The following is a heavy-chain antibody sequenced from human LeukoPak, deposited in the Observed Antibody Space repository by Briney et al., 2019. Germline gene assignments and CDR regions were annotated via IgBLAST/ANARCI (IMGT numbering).Heavy chain of an antibody. CDR1: GGSISSYY. Sequence: SETLSLTCTVPGGSISSYYWSWIRQPPGKGLEWIGYIYYSGSTNYNPSLKSRVTISVDTSKNQFSLKLSSVTAADTAVYYCASLSDGYNTIDYWGQGTLVTVSS. CDR2: IYYSGST. D-gene: IGHD5-12*01. CDR3: ASLSDGYNTIDY. J-gene: IGHJ4*02. V-gene: IGHV4-59*01.